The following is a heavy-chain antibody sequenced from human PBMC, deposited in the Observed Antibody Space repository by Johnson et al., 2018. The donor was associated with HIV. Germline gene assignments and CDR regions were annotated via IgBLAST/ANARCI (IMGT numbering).Heavy chain of an antibody. Sequence: QVLLVESGGGVVQPGRSLRLSCAASGFTFGSYGIHWVRQVPGKGLEWVAVVSYDGNNIYYSDSVKGRFTISRDNSKNTLYLQMDALRPGDTGIYYCARVHIAARWSNAFDFWGQGTMVTVSS. V-gene: IGHV3-30*03. J-gene: IGHJ3*01. CDR2: VSYDGNNI. D-gene: IGHD6-6*01. CDR1: GFTFGSYG. CDR3: ARVHIAARWSNAFDF.